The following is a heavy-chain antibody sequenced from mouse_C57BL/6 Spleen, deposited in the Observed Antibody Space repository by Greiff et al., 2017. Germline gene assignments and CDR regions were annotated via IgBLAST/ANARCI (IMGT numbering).Heavy chain of an antibody. Sequence: VQLQQSGPELVQPGASVKISCKASGYTFTDYYMNWVKQSHGKSLEWIGDINPNNGGTSYNQKFKGKATLTVDKSSSTAYMELRSLTSEDSAVYYCARGDWDGDYWGQGTTLTVSS. CDR2: INPNNGGT. CDR3: ARGDWDGDY. D-gene: IGHD4-1*01. J-gene: IGHJ2*01. CDR1: GYTFTDYY. V-gene: IGHV1-26*01.